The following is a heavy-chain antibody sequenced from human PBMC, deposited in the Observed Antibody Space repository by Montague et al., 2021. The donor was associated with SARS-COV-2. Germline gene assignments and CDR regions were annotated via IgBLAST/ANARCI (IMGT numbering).Heavy chain of an antibody. D-gene: IGHD5-24*01. CDR3: ARVFPRWLQFDPYFDY. J-gene: IGHJ4*02. Sequence: SETLSLTCTVSGGSISSYYWSWIRQPPGQGLEWIGYIYYSGSTNYNPSLKRRVTISVDTSKNQFSLKLSSVTAADTAVYYCARVFPRWLQFDPYFDYWGQGTLVTVSS. CDR1: GGSISSYY. V-gene: IGHV4-59*01. CDR2: IYYSGST.